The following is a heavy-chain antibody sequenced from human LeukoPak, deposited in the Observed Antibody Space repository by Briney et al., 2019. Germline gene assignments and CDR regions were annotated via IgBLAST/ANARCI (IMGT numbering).Heavy chain of an antibody. Sequence: SETLSLTCAVYGGSFSGYYWSWIRQPPGKGLEWIGEINHSGSINYNPSLKSRVTISVDTSKNQFSLKLSSVTAADTAVYYCASRLMIAVAGTGRSDYSDYWGQGTLVTVSS. J-gene: IGHJ4*02. D-gene: IGHD6-19*01. CDR1: GGSFSGYY. CDR2: INHSGSI. V-gene: IGHV4-34*01. CDR3: ASRLMIAVAGTGRSDYSDY.